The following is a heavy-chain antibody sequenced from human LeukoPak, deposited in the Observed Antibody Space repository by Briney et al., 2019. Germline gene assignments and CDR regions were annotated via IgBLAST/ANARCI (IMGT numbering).Heavy chain of an antibody. CDR1: GFTFGDYA. V-gene: IGHV3-49*04. CDR3: TRVRPRGFDY. J-gene: IGHJ4*02. CDR2: IRSKAYGGTT. Sequence: GGSLRLSCTASGFTFGDYAMSWVRQAPGKGLERVGFIRSKAYGGTTEYAASVKGRFTISRDDSKSIAYLQMNSLKTKDTAVYYCTRVRPRGFDYWGQGTLVTVSS. D-gene: IGHD3-10*01.